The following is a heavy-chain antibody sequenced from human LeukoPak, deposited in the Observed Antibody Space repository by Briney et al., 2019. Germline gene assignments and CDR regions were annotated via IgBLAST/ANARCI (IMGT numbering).Heavy chain of an antibody. V-gene: IGHV4-30-4*01. D-gene: IGHD2-2*01. J-gene: IGHJ4*02. Sequence: PSETLSLXCTVSGGSISSGDYYWSWIRQPPEKGLEWIGYIYYSGSTYYNPSLKSRVTISVDTSKNQFSLKLSSVTAADTAVYYCARVRRHFRTRSHFDYWGQGTLVTVSS. CDR2: IYYSGST. CDR3: ARVRRHFRTRSHFDY. CDR1: GGSISSGDYY.